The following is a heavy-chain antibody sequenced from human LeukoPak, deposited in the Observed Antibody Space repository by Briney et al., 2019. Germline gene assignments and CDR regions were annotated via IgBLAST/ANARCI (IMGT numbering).Heavy chain of an antibody. CDR3: AKVGVAARRFGYYLDY. CDR2: ISYSGST. V-gene: IGHV4-59*01. CDR1: GGSISSYY. J-gene: IGHJ4*02. Sequence: SETLSLTCTVSGGSISSYYWSWIRQPPGKGLEWIAYISYSGSTNYNPSLKSRITISVDTSMNQFSLKLTSVTAADTAVYYCAKVGVAARRFGYYLDYWGQGTLVTVSS. D-gene: IGHD6-6*01.